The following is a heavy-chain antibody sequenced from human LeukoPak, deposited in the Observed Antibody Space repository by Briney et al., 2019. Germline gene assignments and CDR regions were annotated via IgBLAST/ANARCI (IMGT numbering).Heavy chain of an antibody. CDR1: GFTFGDYA. CDR2: IEQDGSEK. CDR3: AKRGRGKVGADDY. Sequence: GGSLRLSCTASGFTFGDYAMSWVRQAPGKGLEWVASIEQDGSEKCYVDSVKGRFTISRDNAQKSLSLQMKSLRAEDTAVYYCAKRGRGKVGADDYWGQGTLVTVSS. D-gene: IGHD1-26*01. V-gene: IGHV3-7*03. J-gene: IGHJ4*02.